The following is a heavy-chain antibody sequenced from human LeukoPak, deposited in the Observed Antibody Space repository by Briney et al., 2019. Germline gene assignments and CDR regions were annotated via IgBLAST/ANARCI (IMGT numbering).Heavy chain of an antibody. Sequence: ASVKVSCKASGYTFTGYYMHWVRQAPGQGLEWMGRINPNSGGTNYAQKFQGRVTMTRDTSISTAYMELSRLRSDDTAVYYCAREFLLPAAPYNWYDPLGQGTLGNVS. CDR1: GYTFTGYY. CDR2: INPNSGGT. D-gene: IGHD2-2*01. J-gene: IGHJ5*02. CDR3: AREFLLPAAPYNWYDP. V-gene: IGHV1-2*06.